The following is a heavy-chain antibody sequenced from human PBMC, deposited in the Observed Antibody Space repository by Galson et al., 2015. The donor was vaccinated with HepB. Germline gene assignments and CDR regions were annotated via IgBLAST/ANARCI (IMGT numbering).Heavy chain of an antibody. CDR2: ISYDGSNK. V-gene: IGHV3-30*04. D-gene: IGHD6-13*01. Sequence: SLRLSCAASGFTFSSYAMHWVRQAPGKGLEWVAVISYDGSNKYYADSVKGRFTISRGNSKNTLYLQMNSLRAEDTAVYYCARGWSSSWDFAEYFQHWGQGTLVTVSS. J-gene: IGHJ1*01. CDR1: GFTFSSYA. CDR3: ARGWSSSWDFAEYFQH.